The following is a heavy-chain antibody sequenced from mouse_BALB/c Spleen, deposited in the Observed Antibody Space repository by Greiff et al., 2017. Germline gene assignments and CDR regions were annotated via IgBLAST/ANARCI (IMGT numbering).Heavy chain of an antibody. Sequence: QVQLQQSGAELAKPGASVKMSCKASGYTFTSYWMHWVKQRPGQGLEWIGYINPSTGYTEYNQKFKDKATLTADKSSSTAYMQLSSLTSEDSAVYYCAIGEGRYYYAMDYWGQGTSVTVSA. CDR3: AIGEGRYYYAMDY. D-gene: IGHD3-3*01. CDR2: INPSTGYT. J-gene: IGHJ4*01. CDR1: GYTFTSYW. V-gene: IGHV1-7*01.